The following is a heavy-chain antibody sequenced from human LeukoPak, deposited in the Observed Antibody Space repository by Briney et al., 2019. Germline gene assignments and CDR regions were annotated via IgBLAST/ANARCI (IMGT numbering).Heavy chain of an antibody. CDR2: IYYSGST. D-gene: IGHD3-22*01. J-gene: IGHJ3*02. V-gene: IGHV4-59*02. CDR3: ATETSGSRSDAFDM. Sequence: SETLSLTCSVSGASVTNYYCSWIRQSPGKGLEWIGYIYYSGSTYYNPSLKSRVTISVDTSKNQFSLRLSSVTAADTAVYYCATETSGSRSDAFDMWGQGTMVTVSS. CDR1: GASVTNYY.